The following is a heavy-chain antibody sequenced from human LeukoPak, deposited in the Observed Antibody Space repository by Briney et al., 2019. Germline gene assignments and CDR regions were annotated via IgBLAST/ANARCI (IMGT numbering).Heavy chain of an antibody. Sequence: ASVKVSCKASGYTFTGYYMHWVRQAPGQGLEWMGWINPNSGGTNYAQKFQGRVTMTRDTSISTAYMELSRLRSDDTAVYYCARDGGYWSGGSCYNYFDYWGQGTLVTVSS. CDR2: INPNSGGT. D-gene: IGHD2-15*01. J-gene: IGHJ4*02. CDR3: ARDGGYWSGGSCYNYFDY. CDR1: GYTFTGYY. V-gene: IGHV1-2*02.